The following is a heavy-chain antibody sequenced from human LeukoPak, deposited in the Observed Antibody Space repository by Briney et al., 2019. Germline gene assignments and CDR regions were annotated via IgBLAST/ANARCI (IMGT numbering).Heavy chain of an antibody. V-gene: IGHV1-2*02. CDR1: GYTFTGYY. CDR2: INPNIDDT. Sequence: ASVKVSCKSSGYTFTGYYIHWVRQAPGQGLEWMGWINPNIDDTNYAQNFQGRVTMTRDTSTSTAYMELTGLEFDDTAIYYCARGLLVHESGGSGWYHLWGQGTLVTVSS. D-gene: IGHD6-19*01. J-gene: IGHJ4*02. CDR3: ARGLLVHESGGSGWYHL.